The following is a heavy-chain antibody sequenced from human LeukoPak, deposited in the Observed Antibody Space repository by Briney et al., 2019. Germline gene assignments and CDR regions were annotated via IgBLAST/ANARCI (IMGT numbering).Heavy chain of an antibody. CDR2: IYPDDSDT. J-gene: IGHJ4*02. V-gene: IGHV5-51*01. Sequence: GESLKISCKGSGYTFSSHWIAWVRQMPGKGLDWMGIIYPDDSDTRYSPSFQGQVTISADKSISTAYLQWSSLKASDTAMYYCARFSVGGTYYPNYWGQGTLVSVSS. D-gene: IGHD1-26*01. CDR1: GYTFSSHW. CDR3: ARFSVGGTYYPNY.